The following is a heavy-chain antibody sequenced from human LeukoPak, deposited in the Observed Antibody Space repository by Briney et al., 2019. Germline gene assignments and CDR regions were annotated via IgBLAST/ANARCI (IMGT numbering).Heavy chain of an antibody. CDR2: IYYSGST. CDR1: GGSISSYY. V-gene: IGHV4-59*01. J-gene: IGHJ4*02. D-gene: IGHD1-26*01. CDR3: ARSSVVGASNDY. Sequence: PSETLSLTCTVSGGSISSYYWSWIRQPPGKGMEWIGYIYYSGSTNYNPSLKSRVTMSVDTSKNQFSLKLSSVTAADTAVYYCARSSVVGASNDYWGQGTLATVSS.